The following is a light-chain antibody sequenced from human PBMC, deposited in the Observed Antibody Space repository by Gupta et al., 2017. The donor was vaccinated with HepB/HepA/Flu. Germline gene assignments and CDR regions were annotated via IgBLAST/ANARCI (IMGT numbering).Light chain of an antibody. J-gene: IGLJ3*02. CDR3: AAWDDSRTGWV. CDR1: SSNIGNNA. V-gene: IGLV1-44*01. Sequence: QSVLTQPPSVSGTPGQRVTISCSGSSSNIGNNAVNWYQQLPGTAPKLVMYSNNQRPSGVPDRFSGSKSGTSASLAISGLQSEDEADYYCAAWDDSRTGWVFGGGTKLTVL. CDR2: SNN.